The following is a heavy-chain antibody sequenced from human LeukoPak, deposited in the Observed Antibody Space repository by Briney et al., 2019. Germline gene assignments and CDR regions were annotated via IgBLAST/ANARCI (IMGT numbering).Heavy chain of an antibody. CDR1: GFTFSSYA. D-gene: IGHD2-2*01. CDR2: ISYDGSNK. V-gene: IGHV3-30-3*01. CDR3: AREDVGYDFAS. J-gene: IGHJ4*02. Sequence: GGSLRLSCAASGFTFSSYAMHWVRQAPGKGLEGVAVISYDGSNKYYADSVKGRFNISRDNSKKTLYLQMNSLRAEDTAVYYCAREDVGYDFASWGQGTLFTVSS.